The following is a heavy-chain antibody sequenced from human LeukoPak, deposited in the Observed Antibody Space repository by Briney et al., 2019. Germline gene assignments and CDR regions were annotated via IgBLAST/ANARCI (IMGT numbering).Heavy chain of an antibody. CDR1: GFTFSSYE. Sequence: GGSLRLSCAASGFTFSSYEMNCVRQAPGKGLEWVSYISDTRSTIYYADSVKGRFTISRDNAKNSLYLQMNSLRAEDTAVYYCAREYTVSDYFDYWGQGTLVTVSS. CDR2: ISDTRSTI. CDR3: AREYTVSDYFDY. J-gene: IGHJ4*02. V-gene: IGHV3-48*03. D-gene: IGHD5/OR15-5a*01.